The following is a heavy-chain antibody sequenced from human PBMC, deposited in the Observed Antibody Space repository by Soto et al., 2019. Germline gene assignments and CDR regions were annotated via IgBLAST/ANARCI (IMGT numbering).Heavy chain of an antibody. V-gene: IGHV4-34*01. Sequence: PSETLSLTCAVYGGSFSGYYWSWIRQPPGKGLEWIGEINHSGSTNYNPSIKSRVTISVDTSKNQFSLKLSSVTAADTAVYYCARDQLGITIFGVVIYYYGMDVWGQGTTVTVSS. J-gene: IGHJ6*02. CDR2: INHSGST. D-gene: IGHD3-3*01. CDR3: ARDQLGITIFGVVIYYYGMDV. CDR1: GGSFSGYY.